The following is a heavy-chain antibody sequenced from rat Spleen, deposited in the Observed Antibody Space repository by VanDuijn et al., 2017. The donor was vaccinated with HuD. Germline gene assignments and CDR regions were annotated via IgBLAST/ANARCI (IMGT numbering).Heavy chain of an antibody. J-gene: IGHJ3*01. CDR3: TRGGTIAAMGDY. Sequence: EVQLVESGGGLVQPGRSLKLSCAASGFTFSDYAMAWVRQAPKKGLEWVATIFYDGSSTYYRDSVKGRFTISRDNAKSTLYLQMNSLRSEDTATYYCTRGGTIAAMGDYWGQGTLVTVSS. CDR2: IFYDGSST. V-gene: IGHV5-7*01. CDR1: GFTFSDYA. D-gene: IGHD1-2*01.